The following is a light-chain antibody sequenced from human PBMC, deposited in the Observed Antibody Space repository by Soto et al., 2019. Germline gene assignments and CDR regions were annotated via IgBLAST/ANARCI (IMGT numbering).Light chain of an antibody. CDR1: QSVSSNY. CDR2: GAS. CDR3: QHYQSGHPIA. V-gene: IGKV3-20*01. Sequence: LTQSPSILPASVGDTVSFTCRASQSVSSNYLTWHQQKPGQAPRLLIYGASSRATGIPDRFSGSGSGTDFTLTISRLEPEDFALYYCQHYQSGHPIAFGQGTRLEI. J-gene: IGKJ5*01.